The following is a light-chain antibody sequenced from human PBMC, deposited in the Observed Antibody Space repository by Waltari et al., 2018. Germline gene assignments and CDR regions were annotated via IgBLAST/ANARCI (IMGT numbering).Light chain of an antibody. Sequence: DIQLTQSPSFLSASVGDSVTITCRASQDISSYLAWYQQKPSTAPNFLIYAASTLQSGVPSRFSGSGSGTEFTLTISSLQPEDFATYYCQQFNSYPYTFGQGTKLEIK. V-gene: IGKV1-9*01. CDR1: QDISSY. J-gene: IGKJ2*01. CDR3: QQFNSYPYT. CDR2: AAS.